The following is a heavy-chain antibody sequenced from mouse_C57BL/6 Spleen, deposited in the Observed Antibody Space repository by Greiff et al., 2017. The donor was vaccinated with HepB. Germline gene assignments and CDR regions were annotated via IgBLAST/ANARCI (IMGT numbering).Heavy chain of an antibody. V-gene: IGHV1-7*01. J-gene: IGHJ3*01. CDR1: GYTFTSYW. D-gene: IGHD2-3*01. CDR3: ERSLYEGYYGGFAY. CDR2: INPSSGYT. Sequence: VQLQQSGAELAKPGASVKLSCKASGYTFTSYWMHWVKQRPGQGLEWIGYINPSSGYTKYNQKFKDKATLPADKSSSTAYMQLSSLTYEEAAVYYCERSLYEGYYGGFAYWGQGTLVTVSA.